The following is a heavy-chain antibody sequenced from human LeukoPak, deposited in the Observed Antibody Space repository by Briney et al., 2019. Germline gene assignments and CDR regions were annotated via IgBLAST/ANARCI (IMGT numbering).Heavy chain of an antibody. V-gene: IGHV1-8*01. D-gene: IGHD6-13*01. CDR1: GYTFTTYD. J-gene: IGHJ4*02. CDR3: ASALKRGSAGTLIDY. Sequence: ASVRVSCKASGYTFTTYDINWVRQATGQGLEWMGWMNPNSGNTGYAQKFQDRVTMTRNTSISTAYMELSSLESEDTAVYYCASALKRGSAGTLIDYWGQGTLVTVSS. CDR2: MNPNSGNT.